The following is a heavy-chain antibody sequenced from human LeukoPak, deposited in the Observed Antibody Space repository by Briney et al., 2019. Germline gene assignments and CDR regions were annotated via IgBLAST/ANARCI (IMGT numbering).Heavy chain of an antibody. V-gene: IGHV1-69*13. J-gene: IGHJ4*02. Sequence: GASVKVSCKASGGTFISYAISWVRQAPGQGLEWMGGIIPIFGTANYAQKFQGRVTITADESTSTAYMELSSLRSEDTAVYYCARQTRRTAMEDRRIDYWGQGTLVIVSS. CDR1: GGTFISYA. CDR3: ARQTRRTAMEDRRIDY. CDR2: IIPIFGTA. D-gene: IGHD1-1*01.